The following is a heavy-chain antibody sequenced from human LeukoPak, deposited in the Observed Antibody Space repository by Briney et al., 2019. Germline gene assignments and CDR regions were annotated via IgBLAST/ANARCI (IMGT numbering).Heavy chain of an antibody. CDR1: GGTFSSYA. D-gene: IGHD4-23*01. V-gene: IGHV1-69*04. CDR2: IIPILGIA. J-gene: IGHJ4*02. Sequence: RASVKVSCKASGGTFSSYAISWVRQAPGQGLEWMGRIIPILGIANYAQKFQGRVTITADKSTSTAYMELSSLRSEDTAVYYCARLWVDYGGLDYWGQGTLVTVSS. CDR3: ARLWVDYGGLDY.